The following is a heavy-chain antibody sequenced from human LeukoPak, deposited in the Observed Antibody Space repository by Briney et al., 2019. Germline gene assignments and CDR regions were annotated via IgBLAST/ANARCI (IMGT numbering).Heavy chain of an antibody. CDR1: GFTFSSYG. D-gene: IGHD2-15*01. V-gene: IGHV3-30*19. J-gene: IGHJ4*02. CDR2: ISYDGSNK. Sequence: PGGSLRLSCAASGFTFSSYGMHWVRQAPGKGLEWVAVISYDGSNKYYADSVKGRFTISRDNSKNTLYLQMNSLRAEDTAVYYCARGGREYCSGGSCYSFLYWGQGTLVTVSS. CDR3: ARGGREYCSGGSCYSFLY.